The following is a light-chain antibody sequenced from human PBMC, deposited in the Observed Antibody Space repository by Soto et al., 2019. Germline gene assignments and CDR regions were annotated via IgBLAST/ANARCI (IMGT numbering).Light chain of an antibody. V-gene: IGKV3-11*01. CDR2: DAS. CDR1: QSVSSY. CDR3: QQRSIWPLT. J-gene: IGKJ4*01. Sequence: EIVLTQSPATLSLSPGERATLSCRASQSVSSYLAWYQQKPGQAPRLLIYDASNRATAIPARFSGSGSGTDFTLTISSLEPEDFAVYYCQQRSIWPLTFGGGTKVEIK.